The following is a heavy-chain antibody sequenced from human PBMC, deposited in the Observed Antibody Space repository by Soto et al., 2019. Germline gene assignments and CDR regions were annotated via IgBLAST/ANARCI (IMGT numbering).Heavy chain of an antibody. V-gene: IGHV3-23*01. CDR2: MSGGGGST. J-gene: IGHJ4*02. CDR3: AKLLYYDFWSGYPYYFDY. Sequence: GGSLRLSCAASGFTFGDYWMHWVRQPPGKGPEWVSAMSGGGGSTYYADSVKGRFTISRDNSKNTLYLQMNSLRAEDTAVYYCAKLLYYDFWSGYPYYFDYWGQGTLVTVSS. D-gene: IGHD3-3*01. CDR1: GFTFGDYW.